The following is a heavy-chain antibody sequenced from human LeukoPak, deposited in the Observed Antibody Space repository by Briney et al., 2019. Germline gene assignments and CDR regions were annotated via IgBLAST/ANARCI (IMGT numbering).Heavy chain of an antibody. Sequence: GASVKVSCKASGYTFTSYGISWVRRAPGQGLEWMGWISAYNGNTNYAQKLQGRVTMTTDTSTSTAYMELRSLRSDDTAVYYCARDWLHYDFWSGYYTGMKAFDIWGQGTMVIVSS. J-gene: IGHJ3*02. CDR3: ARDWLHYDFWSGYYTGMKAFDI. CDR2: ISAYNGNT. V-gene: IGHV1-18*01. CDR1: GYTFTSYG. D-gene: IGHD3-3*01.